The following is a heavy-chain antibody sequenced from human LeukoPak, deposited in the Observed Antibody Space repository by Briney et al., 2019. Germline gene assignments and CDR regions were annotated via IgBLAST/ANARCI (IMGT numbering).Heavy chain of an antibody. CDR1: GYTFTGYY. J-gene: IGHJ4*02. D-gene: IGHD3-3*01. Sequence: GASVKVSCKASGYTFTGYYMHWVRQAPGQGLEWMGWINPNSGGTNYAQKFQGRVTMTRDTSIGTAYMELSRLRSDDTAVYYCARVARSGYSGVTDYWGQGTLVTVSS. CDR3: ARVARSGYSGVTDY. V-gene: IGHV1-2*02. CDR2: INPNSGGT.